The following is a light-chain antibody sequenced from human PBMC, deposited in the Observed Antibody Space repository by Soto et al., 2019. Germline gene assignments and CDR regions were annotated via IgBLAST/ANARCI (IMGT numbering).Light chain of an antibody. CDR2: DAS. J-gene: IGKJ4*01. V-gene: IGKV3-11*01. CDR1: QSVGAY. Sequence: EIVLTQSPATLSLSPGERATLSCRASQSVGAYLTWYQQKPGQAPRLLIYDASNRATGIPARFSGSGSGTDFTLIISSLESEDFAVYYCQQRGSSLTFGGGTKVEIK. CDR3: QQRGSSLT.